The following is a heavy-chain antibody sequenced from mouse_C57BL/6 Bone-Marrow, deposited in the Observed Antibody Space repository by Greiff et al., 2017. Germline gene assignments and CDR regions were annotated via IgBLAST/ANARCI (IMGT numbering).Heavy chain of an antibody. D-gene: IGHD1-1*01. CDR3: ARRHYYGSSYGYWYFDV. V-gene: IGHV1-74*01. CDR1: GYTFTSYW. Sequence: QVQLQQSGAELVKPGASVKVSCKASGYTFTSYWMHWVKQRPGQGLEWIGRIHPSDSDTNYNGKFKGKATLTADKSSSTAYMQLSSLTSEDSAVYFCARRHYYGSSYGYWYFDVWGTGTTVTVSS. J-gene: IGHJ1*03. CDR2: IHPSDSDT.